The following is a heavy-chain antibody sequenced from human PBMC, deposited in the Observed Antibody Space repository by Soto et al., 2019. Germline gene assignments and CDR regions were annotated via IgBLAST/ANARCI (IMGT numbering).Heavy chain of an antibody. J-gene: IGHJ4*03. D-gene: IGHD2-21*02. CDR1: GFTFFTSA. Sequence: GASVKVSCKASGFTFFTSAVQWVRQARGQGLEWIGSIVVGSGNTNYAQKFQERVTITRDMSKNTAYMELTSLRSEDTAVYYCAADPYCGGDCYFDYWG. V-gene: IGHV1-58*01. CDR3: AADPYCGGDCYFDY. CDR2: IVVGSGNT.